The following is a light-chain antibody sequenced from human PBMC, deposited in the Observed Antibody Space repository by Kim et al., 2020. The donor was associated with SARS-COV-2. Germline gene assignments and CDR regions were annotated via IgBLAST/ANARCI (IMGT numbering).Light chain of an antibody. J-gene: IGKJ1*01. CDR2: GAS. Sequence: SPGERATLSCRASQSVSSSYLAWYQQKPGQAPRLLVYGASSRATGIPDRFSGSGSGTDFTLTISRLEPEDFVLYYCQQYGSSPWTFGQGTKVDIK. CDR1: QSVSSSY. V-gene: IGKV3-20*01. CDR3: QQYGSSPWT.